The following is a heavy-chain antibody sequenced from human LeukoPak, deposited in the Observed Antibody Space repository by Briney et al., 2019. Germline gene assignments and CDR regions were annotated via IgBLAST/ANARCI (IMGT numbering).Heavy chain of an antibody. J-gene: IGHJ4*02. V-gene: IGHV3-21*01. Sequence: GRSLRLSCAASGFTFSTYSMNWVRQAPGKGLEWVSSISSSSSSMYYADSLKGRFTISRDNAKNSLYLQMNSLRAEDTAVYYCARGHSSGWHPFDYWGQGTLVTVSS. CDR2: ISSSSSSM. D-gene: IGHD6-19*01. CDR1: GFTFSTYS. CDR3: ARGHSSGWHPFDY.